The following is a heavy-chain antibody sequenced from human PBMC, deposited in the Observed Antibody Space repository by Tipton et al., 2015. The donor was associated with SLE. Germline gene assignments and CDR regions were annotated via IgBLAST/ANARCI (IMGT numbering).Heavy chain of an antibody. CDR3: ARDWTSRGAFDI. V-gene: IGHV3-21*01. CDR1: GFTFSSYS. Sequence: SLRLSCAASGFTFSSYSMNWVRQAPGKGLEWVSSISSSSSYIYYADSVKGRFTISRDNAKNSLYLQMNSLRAEDTAVYYCARDWTSRGAFDIWGQGTMVTVSS. D-gene: IGHD3/OR15-3a*01. J-gene: IGHJ3*02. CDR2: ISSSSSYI.